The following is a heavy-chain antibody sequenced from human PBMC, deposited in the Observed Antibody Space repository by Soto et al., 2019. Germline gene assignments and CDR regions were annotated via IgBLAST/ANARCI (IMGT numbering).Heavy chain of an antibody. Sequence: QEQLVESGGGVVQPGRSLRLSCAASGFTFTAYGMHWVRQAPGKGLEWVAVISHDGSNKYYADSVKGRFTLSRDNSKYMLYLQMSSLRPDDTAVYYCARALGYNYGDRDHYYGIDVWGQGTTVTVSS. CDR1: GFTFTAYG. CDR3: ARALGYNYGDRDHYYGIDV. CDR2: ISHDGSNK. V-gene: IGHV3-30-3*01. D-gene: IGHD5-18*01. J-gene: IGHJ6*02.